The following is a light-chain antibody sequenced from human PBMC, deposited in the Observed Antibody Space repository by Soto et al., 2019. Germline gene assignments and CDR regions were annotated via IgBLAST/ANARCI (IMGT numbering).Light chain of an antibody. J-gene: IGKJ1*01. CDR2: WAS. CDR3: QQYFSVPWT. CDR1: QSVLYSSNNKNY. Sequence: DIVMTQSPDSLAVSLGERATINCKSSQSVLYSSNNKNYLAWYQQRPGQPPNLLIYWASTRESGVPDRFSGSGSGTDFTLPISSLQAEDVAIYYCQQYFSVPWTFGQGTKVEIK. V-gene: IGKV4-1*01.